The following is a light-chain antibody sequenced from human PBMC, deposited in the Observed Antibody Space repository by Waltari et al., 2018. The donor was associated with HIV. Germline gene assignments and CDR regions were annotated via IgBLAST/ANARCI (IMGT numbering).Light chain of an antibody. J-gene: IGLJ1*01. Sequence: QSALTQPASVSGSPGQSITISCTGTSSDVGGYNYVPGYQQHPGKAPKLMIYEVSNRPSGVSNRFSGSKSGNTASLTISGLQAEDEADYYCSSYTSSSTRVFGTGTKVTVL. CDR2: EVS. CDR3: SSYTSSSTRV. V-gene: IGLV2-14*01. CDR1: SSDVGGYNY.